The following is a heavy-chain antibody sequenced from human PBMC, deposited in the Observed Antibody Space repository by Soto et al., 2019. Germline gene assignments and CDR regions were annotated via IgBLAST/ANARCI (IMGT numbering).Heavy chain of an antibody. CDR1: GFTFSTYE. V-gene: IGHV3-48*03. CDR3: ARVHTEVKPATIPHYYGMDV. Sequence: EVELVESGGGLVQPGGALRLSCTASGFTFSTYEMNWVRQAPGKGLDWVAYITGSGGAIYFADSVKGRFSISIDNAKNELNLAMNPLMAKRTAVYYCARVHTEVKPATIPHYYGMDVWGQGTAVTVSS. D-gene: IGHD2-2*02. CDR2: ITGSGGAI. J-gene: IGHJ6*02.